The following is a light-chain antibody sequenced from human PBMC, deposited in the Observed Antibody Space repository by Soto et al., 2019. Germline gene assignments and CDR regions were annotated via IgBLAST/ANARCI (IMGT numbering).Light chain of an antibody. J-gene: IGKJ5*01. CDR2: AAS. V-gene: IGKV1-9*01. Sequence: IQLTQSPSSLSASVGDRVTITCRASQGISSYLAWYQQKPGKAPKLLIYAASTLQSGVPSRFSGSGSGTDFTLTISCLQSEDFATYYCQQYYSYPYTFGQGTRLEIK. CDR1: QGISSY. CDR3: QQYYSYPYT.